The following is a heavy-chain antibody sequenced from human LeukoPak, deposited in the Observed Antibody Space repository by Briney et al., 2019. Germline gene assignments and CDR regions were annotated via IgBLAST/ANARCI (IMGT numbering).Heavy chain of an antibody. CDR2: ISYDGSNK. CDR1: GFTFSSYA. CDR3: ARDRDPAYYDFWSGSVGWFDP. Sequence: PGRTLRLSCAASGFTFSSYAMHWVRQAPGKGLEWVAVISYDGSNKYYADSVKGRFTISRDNSKNTLYLQMNSLRAEDTAVYYCARDRDPAYYDFWSGSVGWFDPWGQGTLVTVSS. J-gene: IGHJ5*02. V-gene: IGHV3-30-3*01. D-gene: IGHD3-3*01.